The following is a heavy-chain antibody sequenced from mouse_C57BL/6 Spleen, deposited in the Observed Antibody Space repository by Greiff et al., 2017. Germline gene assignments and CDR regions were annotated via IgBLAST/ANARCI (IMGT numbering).Heavy chain of an antibody. V-gene: IGHV5-17*01. J-gene: IGHJ4*01. CDR1: GFTFSDYG. Sequence: EVNLVESGGGLVKPGGSLKLSCAASGFTFSDYGMHWVRQAPEKGLEWVAYISSGSSTIYYADTVKGRFTISRDNAKNTLFLQMTSLRSEDTAMYYCVYYGNAYAMDYWGQGTSVTVSS. CDR3: VYYGNAYAMDY. D-gene: IGHD2-1*01. CDR2: ISSGSSTI.